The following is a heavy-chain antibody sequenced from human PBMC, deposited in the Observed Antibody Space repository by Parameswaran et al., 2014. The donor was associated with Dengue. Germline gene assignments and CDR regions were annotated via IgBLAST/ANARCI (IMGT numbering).Heavy chain of an antibody. D-gene: IGHD4-17*01. Sequence: WIRQPPGKGLEWVSAISGSGGSTYYADSVKGRFTISRDNSKNTLYLQMNSLRAEDTAVYYCQSSVTTIAAHFDYWGQGTLVTVSS. V-gene: IGHV3-23*01. CDR2: ISGSGGST. J-gene: IGHJ4*02. CDR3: QSSVTTIAAHFDY.